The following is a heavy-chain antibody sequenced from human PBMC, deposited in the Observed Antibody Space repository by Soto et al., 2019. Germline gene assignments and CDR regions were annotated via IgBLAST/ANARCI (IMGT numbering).Heavy chain of an antibody. Sequence: KISCKGSGYSLAGYWITWVRQKPGKGLEWLGRIDPSDSQTYYSPSFRGHVPISVTKSITTVFLQWSSLRASDTAMYYCARQIYDSDTGPNFQYYFDSWGQGTPVTVSS. V-gene: IGHV5-10-1*01. CDR3: ARQIYDSDTGPNFQYYFDS. CDR1: GYSLAGYW. CDR2: IDPSDSQT. J-gene: IGHJ4*02. D-gene: IGHD3-22*01.